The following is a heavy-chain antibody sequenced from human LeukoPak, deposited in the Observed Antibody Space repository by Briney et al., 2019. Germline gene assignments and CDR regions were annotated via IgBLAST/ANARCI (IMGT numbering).Heavy chain of an antibody. CDR1: GFTFSSYA. Sequence: PGRSLRLSCAASGFTFSSYAMHWVRQAPGKGLEWVSVIYSGGSTYYADSVKGRFTISRDNSKNTLYLQMNSLRAEDTAVYYCARGGSSWYSPYAFDIWGQGTMVTVSS. V-gene: IGHV3-53*01. CDR3: ARGGSSWYSPYAFDI. J-gene: IGHJ3*02. CDR2: IYSGGST. D-gene: IGHD6-13*01.